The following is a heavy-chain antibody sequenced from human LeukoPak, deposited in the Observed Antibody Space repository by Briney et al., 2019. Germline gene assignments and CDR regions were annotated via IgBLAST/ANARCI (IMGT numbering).Heavy chain of an antibody. V-gene: IGHV1-8*01. Sequence: ASVKVSCKASGYTFTSYDINWVRQATGQGLEWMGWMNPNSGNTGYAQKFQGRVTMTRNTSISIAYMELSSLRFEDTAVYYCARAEGSGYCSGGSCYQWGQGTLVTVSS. CDR2: MNPNSGNT. J-gene: IGHJ4*02. D-gene: IGHD2-15*01. CDR3: ARAEGSGYCSGGSCYQ. CDR1: GYTFTSYD.